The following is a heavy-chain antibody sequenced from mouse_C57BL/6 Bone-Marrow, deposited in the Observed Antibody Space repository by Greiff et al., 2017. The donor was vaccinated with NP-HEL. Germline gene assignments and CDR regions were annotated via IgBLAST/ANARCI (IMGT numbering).Heavy chain of an antibody. CDR1: GYTFTSYG. J-gene: IGHJ2*01. CDR2: IYPRSGNT. D-gene: IGHD1-1*02. V-gene: IGHV1-81*01. Sequence: VMLVESGAELARPGASVKLSCKASGYTFTSYGISWVKQRTGQGLEWIGEIYPRSGNTYYNEKFKGKATLTADKSSSTAYMELRSLTSEDSAVYFCARLLWLYYFDYWGQGTTLTVSS. CDR3: ARLLWLYYFDY.